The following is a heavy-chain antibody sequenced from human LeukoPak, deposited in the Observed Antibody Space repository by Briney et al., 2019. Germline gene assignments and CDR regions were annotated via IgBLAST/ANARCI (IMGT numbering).Heavy chain of an antibody. Sequence: ASVKVSCKASGYTFTGYYIDWERQAPGQGLEWMGWINPNSGGTNYAQKFQDRVTMTRDTSISTAYMEVTSLRSNDTAVYYCATARDRNSVYSSLDYWGQGTLVTVSS. D-gene: IGHD5/OR15-5a*01. J-gene: IGHJ4*02. CDR3: ATARDRNSVYSSLDY. CDR1: GYTFTGYY. V-gene: IGHV1-2*02. CDR2: INPNSGGT.